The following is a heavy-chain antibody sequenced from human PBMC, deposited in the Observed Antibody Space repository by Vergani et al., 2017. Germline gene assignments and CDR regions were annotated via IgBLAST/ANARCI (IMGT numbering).Heavy chain of an antibody. D-gene: IGHD4-17*01. CDR1: GFTFSNAW. CDR3: TRHTDYGDYYYYGMDV. J-gene: IGHJ6*02. CDR2: IKSKANSYAT. V-gene: IGHV3-73*01. Sequence: EVQLVESGGGLVKPGGSLRLSCAASGFTFSNAWMSWVRQAPGKGLEWVGRIKSKANSYATAYAASVKGRFTISRDDSKNTAYLQMNSLKTEDTAVYYCTRHTDYGDYYYYGMDVWGQGTTVTVSS.